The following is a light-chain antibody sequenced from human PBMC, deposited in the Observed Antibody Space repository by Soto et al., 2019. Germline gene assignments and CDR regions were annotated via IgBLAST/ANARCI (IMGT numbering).Light chain of an antibody. CDR1: SSDRAISNY. V-gene: IGLV2-14*01. CDR3: SSYTDSRNYV. Sequence: QCALTQPASVSGSPGQSIIISCAGTSSDRAISNYGSWYQQQPGKAPKLMIYQVTNRPSGVSNRFSGSRSGNTASLTISGLQAEDAADYYCSSYTDSRNYVFGTGSKVTVL. J-gene: IGLJ1*01. CDR2: QVT.